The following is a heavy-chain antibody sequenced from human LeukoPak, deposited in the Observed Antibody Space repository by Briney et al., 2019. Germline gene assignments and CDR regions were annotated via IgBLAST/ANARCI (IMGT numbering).Heavy chain of an antibody. D-gene: IGHD3-10*01. CDR2: INPNSGGT. CDR3: ARSHYYCSGSYEPLDY. J-gene: IGHJ4*02. Sequence: GASVKVSCKASGYSFTGYYMHWVRQAPGQGLEWMGWINPNSGGTNYAQKFQGRVTMTRDTSISTAYMELSRLRSDDTAVYYCARSHYYCSGSYEPLDYWGQGTLVTVSS. CDR1: GYSFTGYY. V-gene: IGHV1-2*02.